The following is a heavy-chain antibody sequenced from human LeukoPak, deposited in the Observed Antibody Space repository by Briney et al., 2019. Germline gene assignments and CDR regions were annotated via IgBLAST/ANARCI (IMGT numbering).Heavy chain of an antibody. V-gene: IGHV3-74*01. CDR1: GFTFSSYW. CDR2: INSDGSST. CDR3: ARTIFGDRTTNYYFDY. Sequence: PGGSLRLSCAASGFTFSSYWMHWVRQAPGKGLVWVSRINSDGSSTSYADSVKGRSTISRDNAKNTLYLQMNSLRAEDTAVYYCARTIFGDRTTNYYFDYWGQGTLVTVSS. J-gene: IGHJ4*02. D-gene: IGHD3-3*01.